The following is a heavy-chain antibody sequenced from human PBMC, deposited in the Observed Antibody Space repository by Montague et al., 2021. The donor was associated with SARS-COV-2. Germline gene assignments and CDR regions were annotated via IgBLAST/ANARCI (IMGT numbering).Heavy chain of an antibody. Sequence: SRRLSCAASGFTFSSYEMNWVRQAPGKGLEWVSYISSSGSTIYYADSVKGRFTISRDNAKNSLYLQMNSLRAADTAVYYCARGPRITMIVVVITDIWFDPWGQGTLVTVSS. J-gene: IGHJ5*02. CDR2: ISSSGSTI. CDR3: ARGPRITMIVVVITDIWFDP. D-gene: IGHD3-22*01. CDR1: GFTFSSYE. V-gene: IGHV3-48*03.